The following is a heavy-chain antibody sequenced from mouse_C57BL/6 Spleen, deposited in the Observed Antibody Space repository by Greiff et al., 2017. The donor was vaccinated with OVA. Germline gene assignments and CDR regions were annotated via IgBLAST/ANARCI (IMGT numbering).Heavy chain of an antibody. D-gene: IGHD2-1*01. V-gene: IGHV1-39*01. J-gene: IGHJ2*01. CDR2: INPNYGTT. CDR1: GYSFTDYN. CDR3: ARRIYYGDYFDY. Sequence: EVKLMESGPELVKPGASVKISCKASGYSFTDYNMNWVKQSNGKSLEWIGVINPNYGTTSYNQKFKGKATLTVDQSSSTAYMQLNSLTSEDSAVYYCARRIYYGDYFDYWGQGTTLTVSS.